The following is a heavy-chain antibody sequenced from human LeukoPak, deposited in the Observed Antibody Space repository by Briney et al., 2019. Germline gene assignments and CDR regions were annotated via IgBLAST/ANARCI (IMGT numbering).Heavy chain of an antibody. D-gene: IGHD5-12*01. Sequence: SETLSLTCTVSGGSISSSSYYWGWIRQPPGKGPEWIGYIYYSGSTYYNPSLKSRVTISVDTSKNQFSLKLSSVTAADTAVYYCAREYSGAFDYWGQGTLVTVSS. CDR2: IYYSGST. CDR1: GGSISSSSYY. V-gene: IGHV4-30-4*08. J-gene: IGHJ4*02. CDR3: AREYSGAFDY.